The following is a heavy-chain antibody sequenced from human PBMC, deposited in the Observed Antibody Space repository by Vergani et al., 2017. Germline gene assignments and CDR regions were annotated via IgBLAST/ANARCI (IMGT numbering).Heavy chain of an antibody. CDR3: TRVGDGDYVIGVGFDY. D-gene: IGHD4-17*01. J-gene: IGHJ4*02. CDR1: GFTFGDYA. CDR2: IRSKAYGGTT. Sequence: EVQLVESGGGLVQPGRSLRLSCTASGFTFGDYAMSWFRQAPGKGLEWVGFIRSKAYGGTTEYAASVKGRFTISRYDSKSIAYLQMNSLKTEDTAVYYCTRVGDGDYVIGVGFDYWGQGTLVTVSS. V-gene: IGHV3-49*03.